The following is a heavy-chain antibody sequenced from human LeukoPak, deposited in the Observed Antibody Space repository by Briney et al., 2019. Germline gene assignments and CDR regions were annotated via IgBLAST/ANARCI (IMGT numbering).Heavy chain of an antibody. D-gene: IGHD3-10*01. V-gene: IGHV3-21*01. J-gene: IGHJ4*02. CDR2: ISSSSSFR. CDR1: GFNFSSYS. CDR3: AYGSGSYYNVKLGYFDY. Sequence: PGGSLRLSCAASGFNFSSYSMNWVRQAPGKGLEWVSSISSSSSFRYYADSVKGRFTISRDNAKNSLYLQMDSLRAEDTAVYYCAYGSGSYYNVKLGYFDYWGQGTLVTVSS.